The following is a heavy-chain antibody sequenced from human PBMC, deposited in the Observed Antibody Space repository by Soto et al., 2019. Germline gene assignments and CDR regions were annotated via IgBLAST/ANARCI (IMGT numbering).Heavy chain of an antibody. CDR2: ISSSGVST. V-gene: IGHV3-23*01. D-gene: IGHD3-22*01. J-gene: IGHJ4*02. CDR3: AKSQPMTPPRPYFAS. CDR1: GFTFSSYA. Sequence: EVQLLESGGDLIQPGGSLRLSCAASGFTFSSYAMSWVRQAPGKGLGWVSAISSSGVSTFYADSVKGRFTISRDNSRNTLYLQMNSLRAEDTAIYYCAKSQPMTPPRPYFASWGQGTLVTVSS.